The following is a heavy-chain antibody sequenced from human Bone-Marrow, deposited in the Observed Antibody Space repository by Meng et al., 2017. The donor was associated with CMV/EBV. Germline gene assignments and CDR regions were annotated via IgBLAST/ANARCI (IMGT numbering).Heavy chain of an antibody. D-gene: IGHD3-22*01. CDR1: GFIFGDYA. CDR2: IRSNTYGGTA. J-gene: IGHJ4*02. Sequence: GESLKISCTASGFIFGDYAVTWVRQAPEKGLEWVGFIRSNTYGGTAEYAASVKGRFTISRDDSKSTAYLQMNSLKTEDTALYYCTRDLRPYYYDSSAFDYWGQGTLVTVSS. V-gene: IGHV3-49*04. CDR3: TRDLRPYYYDSSAFDY.